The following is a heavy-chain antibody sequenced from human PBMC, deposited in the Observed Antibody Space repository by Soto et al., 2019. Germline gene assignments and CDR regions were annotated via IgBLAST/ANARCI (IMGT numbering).Heavy chain of an antibody. D-gene: IGHD2-15*01. CDR2: IYSSGST. CDR1: GGSISNSY. V-gene: IGHV4-59*08. J-gene: IGHJ6*02. CDR3: ARLNGYCIRGSCHGHYAMDV. Sequence: SETLSLTCTVSGGSISNSYWSWILLSPWKGLEWIGYIYSSGSTNYNPSLESRVTISVDTSKNQFSLKLTSLIAADTAVYYCARLNGYCIRGSCHGHYAMDVWGQGTTVTVSS.